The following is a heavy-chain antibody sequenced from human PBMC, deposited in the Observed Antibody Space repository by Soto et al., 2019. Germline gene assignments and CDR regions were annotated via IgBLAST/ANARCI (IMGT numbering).Heavy chain of an antibody. CDR1: GGSFSGYY. CDR2: INHSGST. CDR3: ARGTPITTIGI. V-gene: IGHV4-34*01. D-gene: IGHD3-3*01. Sequence: SETLSLTCAVYGGSFSGYYWSWIRQPPGKGLEWIGEINHSGSTNYNPSLKSRVTISVDTSKSQFSLKLSSVTAADTAVYYGARGTPITTIGIWGQGTMVTVSS. J-gene: IGHJ3*02.